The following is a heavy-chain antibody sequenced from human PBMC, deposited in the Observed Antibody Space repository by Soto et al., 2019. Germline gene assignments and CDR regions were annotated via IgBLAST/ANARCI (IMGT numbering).Heavy chain of an antibody. J-gene: IGHJ4*02. CDR2: FYNSGNT. CDR1: GASISNYY. D-gene: IGHD6-19*01. CDR3: ASTKQWLAFDY. Sequence: SETLSLTCPVSGASISNYYWTWIRQPPGKGLEWIGCFYNSGNTNYNPSLKSRVTISVDTSNNQFSLRVNSVTAADTAVYYCASTKQWLAFDYWGQGALVTVSS. V-gene: IGHV4-59*01.